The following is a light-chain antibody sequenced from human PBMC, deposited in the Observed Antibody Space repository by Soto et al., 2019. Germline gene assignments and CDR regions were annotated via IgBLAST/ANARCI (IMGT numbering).Light chain of an antibody. J-gene: IGKJ1*01. CDR3: QHYGSSLWT. V-gene: IGKV3-20*01. Sequence: EIVLTQSPGTLSLSPGERATLSCRSSQSVSSDYLAWYQQKPGQAPRLLIYGASSRATGVPDGFSGSGSGTDFTLTISRLETEDFALYFCQHYGSSLWTFGQGTKV. CDR2: GAS. CDR1: QSVSSDY.